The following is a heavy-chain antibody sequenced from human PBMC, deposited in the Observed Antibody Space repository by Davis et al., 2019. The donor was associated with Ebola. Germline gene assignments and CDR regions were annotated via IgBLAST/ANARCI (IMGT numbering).Heavy chain of an antibody. CDR2: IIPIFDTP. CDR3: ARDFDGGNYYFDY. Sequence: SSVKVSYKTSGGSFSSYPIRWVRQAPRQGLEWMGGIIPIFDTPHYAQKFQGRITITADASTSTAYMELSSLRSEDTATYFCARDFDGGNYYFDYWGPGTPVTVSS. V-gene: IGHV1-69*13. CDR1: GGSFSSYP. D-gene: IGHD4-23*01. J-gene: IGHJ4*02.